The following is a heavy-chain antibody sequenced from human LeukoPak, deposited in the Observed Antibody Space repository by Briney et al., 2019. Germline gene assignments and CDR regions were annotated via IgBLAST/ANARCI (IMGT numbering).Heavy chain of an antibody. CDR2: IKQDESEK. J-gene: IGHJ6*03. Sequence: PGGSLRLSCAASGFTFTSYWMIWVRQAPGKGLEWGANIKQDESEKYYVDPVKGRFTISRDNAKNSLYLQMTSLRAEDTAVYYCARANYYDSSGYPYYYYYMDVWGKGTTVTVSS. CDR1: GFTFTSYW. D-gene: IGHD3-22*01. CDR3: ARANYYDSSGYPYYYYYMDV. V-gene: IGHV3-7*01.